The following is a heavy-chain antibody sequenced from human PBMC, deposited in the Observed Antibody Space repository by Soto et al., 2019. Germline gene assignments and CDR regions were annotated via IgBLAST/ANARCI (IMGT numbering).Heavy chain of an antibody. CDR3: VKEWARDAFDL. V-gene: IGHV3-23*01. CDR2: VSFNGGTT. D-gene: IGHD6-6*01. J-gene: IGHJ3*01. CDR1: GFTFSTYA. Sequence: EVKLLESGGGLVQPGGSLRLSCAASGFTFSTYAMTCVRQAPGQGLEWVSSVSFNGGTTYYADSVKGRFSISRDNSKNTLYLHITSLRAEDTAVYFCVKEWARDAFDLWGQGTMVAVSS.